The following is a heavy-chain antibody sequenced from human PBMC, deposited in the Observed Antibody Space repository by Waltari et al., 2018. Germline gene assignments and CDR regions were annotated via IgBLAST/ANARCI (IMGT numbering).Heavy chain of an antibody. CDR2: IYPNDSKT. CDR3: ARFGAPVFSGGWFDY. D-gene: IGHD3-16*01. J-gene: IGHJ5*01. V-gene: IGHV5-51*01. Sequence: AEVKKPGESLKISCEGSGYEFAGYWVGWVCQMPGKGLEWMGIIYPNDSKTRYSPSFQGQVAISADRSIGTAYLQWSSLMASDTAMYYCARFGAPVFSGGWFDYWGQGTLITVSS. CDR1: GYEFAGYW.